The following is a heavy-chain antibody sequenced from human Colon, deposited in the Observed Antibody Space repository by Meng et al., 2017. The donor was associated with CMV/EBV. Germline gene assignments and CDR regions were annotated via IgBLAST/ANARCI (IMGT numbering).Heavy chain of an antibody. CDR1: GYTFSDYY. Sequence: ASVKVSCKPSGYTFSDYYIHWVRQAPGQGLEWMGWIDPNSGGTKYPQTFQGRVTMTSDTSMTTAYLELSSLRSDDTAIYYCARSEFWNSFYKHIDFDSWGQGTLVTVS. J-gene: IGHJ4*02. V-gene: IGHV1-2*02. CDR2: IDPNSGGT. D-gene: IGHD3/OR15-3a*01. CDR3: ARSEFWNSFYKHIDFDS.